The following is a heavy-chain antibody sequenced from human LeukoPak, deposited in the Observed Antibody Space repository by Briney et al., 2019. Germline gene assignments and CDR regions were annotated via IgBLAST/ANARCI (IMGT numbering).Heavy chain of an antibody. D-gene: IGHD2-15*01. V-gene: IGHV4-31*03. CDR1: GASISSGGYY. CDR2: IYYTGST. J-gene: IGHJ4*02. Sequence: PSQTQSLTCTVSGASISSGGYYWSWLRQHPAKGLEWLGYIYYTGSTYYNPSLKSRVTMSVDTSKNQFSLTLSSVTAADTGVYYCANHCSGGTCYRYYFDHWGQGTLVTVSA. CDR3: ANHCSGGTCYRYYFDH.